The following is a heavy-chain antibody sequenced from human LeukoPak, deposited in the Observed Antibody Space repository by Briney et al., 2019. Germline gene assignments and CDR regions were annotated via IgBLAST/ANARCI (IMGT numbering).Heavy chain of an antibody. Sequence: SETLSLTCTVSGGSLSSSSYYWGWLRQPPGTGLEWIGSIYYSGRTYYNPSLKSRVTISVDTSKNQFSLKLSSVTAADTAVYYCASRSGFDGLDVWGQGTTVTVSS. V-gene: IGHV4-39*01. D-gene: IGHD3-10*01. CDR3: ASRSGFDGLDV. CDR2: IYYSGRT. J-gene: IGHJ6*02. CDR1: GGSLSSSSYY.